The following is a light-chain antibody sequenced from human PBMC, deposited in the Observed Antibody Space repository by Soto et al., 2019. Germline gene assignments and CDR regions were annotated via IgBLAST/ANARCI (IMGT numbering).Light chain of an antibody. J-gene: IGKJ1*01. CDR2: GAS. CDR3: QRSYGSPPWT. V-gene: IGKV1-39*01. CDR1: QTISIF. Sequence: DIQMTQSPSSLSASVGDRVTITCRASQTISIFLNWYQQKPGKAPKLLIYGASTLQSGVPSRFSGGGSGTDFTHTISRLQPEDFATYYCQRSYGSPPWTFGQGTKVDIK.